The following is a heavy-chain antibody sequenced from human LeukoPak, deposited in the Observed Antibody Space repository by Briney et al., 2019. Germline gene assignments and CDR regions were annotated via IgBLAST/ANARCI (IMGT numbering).Heavy chain of an antibody. J-gene: IGHJ4*02. D-gene: IGHD6-13*01. CDR3: ARDDGYSSSWYVLDH. CDR2: IIPILGTA. CDR1: GGTFSSYG. Sequence: SVKVSSNASGGTFSSYGISWVRQAPGQGLEWKGKIIPILGTANNAQKVQGRVTITPDESTSTAYMELSSLRSEDTAVYYCARDDGYSSSWYVLDHWGQGTLVTVSS. V-gene: IGHV1-69*11.